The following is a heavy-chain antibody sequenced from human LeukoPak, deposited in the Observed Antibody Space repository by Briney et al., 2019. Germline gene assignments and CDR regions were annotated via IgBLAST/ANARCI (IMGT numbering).Heavy chain of an antibody. CDR2: INPNSGGT. CDR1: GYTFTGHY. J-gene: IGHJ4*02. Sequence: ASVTVSCKASGYTFTGHYIHWVRQAPGQGLEWMGWINPNSGGTSYQQKFQGRVTMTRDTSSSTVYMELSSLRPDDTAVYYCARDRGPEWWGSFDFWGQGTPVTVSS. V-gene: IGHV1-2*02. CDR3: ARDRGPEWWGSFDF. D-gene: IGHD3-16*01.